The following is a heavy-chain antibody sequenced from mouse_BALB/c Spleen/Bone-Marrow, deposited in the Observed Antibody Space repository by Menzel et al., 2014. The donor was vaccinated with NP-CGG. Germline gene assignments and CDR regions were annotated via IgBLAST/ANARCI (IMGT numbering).Heavy chain of an antibody. V-gene: IGHV1-61*01. CDR3: ARRERTGMNY. Sequence: QVQLQQSGAELVRPGASVKLSCKASGYSFTSYWMNWVKQRPGQGLEWIGMIHPPDSETRLNQKFKDKATLTVDKSSSTACMQLSSPTSEDSAVYYCARRERTGMNYWGQGTTLTVSS. CDR1: GYSFTSYW. CDR2: IHPPDSET. J-gene: IGHJ2*01. D-gene: IGHD4-1*01.